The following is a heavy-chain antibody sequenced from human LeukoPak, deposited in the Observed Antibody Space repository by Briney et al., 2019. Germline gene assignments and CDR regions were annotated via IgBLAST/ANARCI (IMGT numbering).Heavy chain of an antibody. CDR1: GFTFSYYG. D-gene: IGHD6-13*01. Sequence: PGGSLRLSCAASGFTFSYYGMHWVRQAPGKGLEWVAVISYDGGNKYYADSVKGRFTISRDNAKNTLYLQMNSLRAEDTAVYYCARDACSSGWCYFDYWGQGTLVTVSS. V-gene: IGHV3-30*03. CDR3: ARDACSSGWCYFDY. CDR2: ISYDGGNK. J-gene: IGHJ4*02.